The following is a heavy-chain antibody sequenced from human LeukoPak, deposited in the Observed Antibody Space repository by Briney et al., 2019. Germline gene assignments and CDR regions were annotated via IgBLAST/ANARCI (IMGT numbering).Heavy chain of an antibody. CDR3: ARKGVSDLYYFDS. V-gene: IGHV4-59*08. Sequence: RPSETLSLTCSVSGGSISSFYWNWIRQPPGKGLEWMGNIYYSGSTNYNSSLKSRVTISVDTSKNQISLKLRSVTAADTAVYYCARKGVSDLYYFDSWGQGTLVTVS. J-gene: IGHJ4*02. CDR2: IYYSGST. CDR1: GGSISSFY. D-gene: IGHD3-16*01.